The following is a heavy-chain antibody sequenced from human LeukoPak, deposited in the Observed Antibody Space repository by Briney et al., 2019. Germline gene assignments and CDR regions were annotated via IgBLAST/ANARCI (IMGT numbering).Heavy chain of an antibody. V-gene: IGHV1-18*01. Sequence: ASVKVSCKASGYTFTSYDISWVRQAPGQGLEWMGWISAYNGNTNYAQKLQGRVTMTTDTSTSTAYMELRSLRSDDTAVYYCARDGLAYCSSTSCYSTIGYWGQGTLVTVSS. CDR3: ARDGLAYCSSTSCYSTIGY. D-gene: IGHD2-2*01. CDR1: GYTFTSYD. CDR2: ISAYNGNT. J-gene: IGHJ4*02.